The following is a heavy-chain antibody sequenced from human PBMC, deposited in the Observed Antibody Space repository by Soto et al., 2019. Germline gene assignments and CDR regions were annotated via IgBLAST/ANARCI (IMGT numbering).Heavy chain of an antibody. CDR3: ARHRTVTTLGEYYGMDV. CDR2: INAGNGNA. J-gene: IGHJ6*02. D-gene: IGHD4-17*01. V-gene: IGHV1-3*01. CDR1: VYSFTIYP. Sequence: SVKVFWKASVYSFTIYPMHRVRQTPGQRLEWMGWINAGNGNAKYSQKFQGRVTITSDTSASTAYMELSSLRSEDTAVYYCARHRTVTTLGEYYGMDVWGQGSTDTVTS.